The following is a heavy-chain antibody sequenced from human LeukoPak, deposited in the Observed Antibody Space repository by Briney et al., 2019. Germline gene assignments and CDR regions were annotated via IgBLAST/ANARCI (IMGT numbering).Heavy chain of an antibody. CDR2: ISSASNTI. V-gene: IGHV3-48*01. CDR3: ARDGWFWDNNWFDP. J-gene: IGHJ5*02. D-gene: IGHD3-10*01. Sequence: GGSLRLSCAASGFTFSSYSMNWVRLAPGKGLEWVSYISSASNTIYYADSVKGRFTISRDNAKNSLYLQMNSLRAEDTAMYYCARDGWFWDNNWFDPWGQGTLVTVSS. CDR1: GFTFSSYS.